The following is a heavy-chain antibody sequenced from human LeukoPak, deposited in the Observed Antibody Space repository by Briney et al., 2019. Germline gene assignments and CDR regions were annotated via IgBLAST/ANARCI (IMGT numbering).Heavy chain of an antibody. V-gene: IGHV3-21*01. J-gene: IGHJ6*02. D-gene: IGHD2-21*02. CDR1: GFTFSSYW. Sequence: GGSLRLSCAASGFTFSSYWMSWVRQAPGKGLEWVSSISSSSSYIYYADSVKGRFTISRDNAKNSLYLQMNSLRAEDTAVYYCARVSVTGYYGMDVWGQGTTVTVSS. CDR3: ARVSVTGYYGMDV. CDR2: ISSSSSYI.